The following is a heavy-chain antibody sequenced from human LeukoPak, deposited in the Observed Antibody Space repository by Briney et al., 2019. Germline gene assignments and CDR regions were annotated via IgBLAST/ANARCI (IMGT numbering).Heavy chain of an antibody. CDR3: ARYGYRYAGNWFDP. Sequence: SETLSLTCTVSGGSMSSYYWSWIRQPPGKGLEWIGYIYYSGSTNYNPSLKSRVTISVDTSKNQFSLKLSSATAADTAVYYCARYGYRYAGNWFDPWGQGTLVIVSS. CDR2: IYYSGST. V-gene: IGHV4-59*01. J-gene: IGHJ5*02. CDR1: GGSMSSYY. D-gene: IGHD5-18*01.